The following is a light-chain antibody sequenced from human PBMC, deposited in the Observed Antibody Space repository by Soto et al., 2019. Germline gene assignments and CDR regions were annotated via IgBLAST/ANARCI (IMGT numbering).Light chain of an antibody. CDR3: QQYETFSGT. CDR2: GAS. Sequence: EIVMTQSPATLSVSPGERATLSCGASQSVITNLAWYQQKPGQAPRLLIYGASTRAASIPARFSGSGSGTKFTLTIASLQPDDFATYYCQQYETFSGTFGPGTKVDIK. J-gene: IGKJ1*01. CDR1: QSVITN. V-gene: IGKV3-15*01.